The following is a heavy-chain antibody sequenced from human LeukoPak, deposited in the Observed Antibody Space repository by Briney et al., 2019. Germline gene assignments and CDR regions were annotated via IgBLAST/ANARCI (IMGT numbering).Heavy chain of an antibody. CDR1: GGSISSSSYY. V-gene: IGHV4-39*07. CDR3: ARDPYYYDSSGYYEYFQH. J-gene: IGHJ1*01. D-gene: IGHD3-22*01. Sequence: SETLSLTCTVSGGSISSSSYYWGWIRQPPGKGLEWIGSIYYSGSTYYNPSLKSRVTISVDTSRNQFSLKMNSVTAADTAVYYCARDPYYYDSSGYYEYFQHWGQGTLVTVSS. CDR2: IYYSGST.